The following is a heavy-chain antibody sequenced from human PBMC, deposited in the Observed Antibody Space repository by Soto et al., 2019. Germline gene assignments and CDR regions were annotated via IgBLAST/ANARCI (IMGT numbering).Heavy chain of an antibody. J-gene: IGHJ4*02. CDR2: TSAYNGNT. CDR1: GYTFASYG. D-gene: IGHD5-18*01. CDR3: ARAVGYSYGFDY. Sequence: QVQLVQSGAEVRRPGASVKVSCKASGYTFASYGITWVRQAPGQGLEWMGWTSAYNGNTNYSLKLQGRVAMPTETSTTTASMELRSLRSDDTAVYYCARAVGYSYGFDYWGQGTLVSVSS. V-gene: IGHV1-18*01.